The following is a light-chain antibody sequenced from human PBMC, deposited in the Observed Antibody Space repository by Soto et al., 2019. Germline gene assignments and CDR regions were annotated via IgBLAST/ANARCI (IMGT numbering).Light chain of an antibody. CDR1: QSVGNN. V-gene: IGKV3-11*01. CDR2: DAS. CDR3: QQRSNCPIT. Sequence: IVLTQSPATLSLSPGERATLSCSTSQSVGNNLAWYQVKPGQAPGLLIFDASNRATGVPPRFSGSGSGTDFTLTINRLDPEDFALYYCQQRSNCPITFGGGTSVQIK. J-gene: IGKJ4*01.